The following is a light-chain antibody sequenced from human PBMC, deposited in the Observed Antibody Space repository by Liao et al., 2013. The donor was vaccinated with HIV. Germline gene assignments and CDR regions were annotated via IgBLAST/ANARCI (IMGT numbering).Light chain of an antibody. J-gene: IGLJ1*01. CDR2: YDK. CDR3: QVWDASSDRYV. V-gene: IGLV3-21*04. CDR1: NIGSRA. Sequence: SYVLTQAPSVSVAPGETARVTCGGNNIGSRAVHWYQQKPGQAPVLVIYYDKVRPSGIPERFSGSNSGDTATLTITRVDVGDEADYYCQVWDASSDRYVFGVGTKVTVL.